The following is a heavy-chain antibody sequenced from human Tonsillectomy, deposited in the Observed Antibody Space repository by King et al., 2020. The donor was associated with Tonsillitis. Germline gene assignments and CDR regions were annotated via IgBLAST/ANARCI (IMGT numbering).Heavy chain of an antibody. J-gene: IGHJ6*02. CDR3: VKVSGYSSNWHSGVYYHGMDV. Sequence: VQLVESGGGVVQPGRSLRLSCGASGFTFSSYGMHWVRQDQGKGLEWVAVISYDGSNKYYAGSVKGRFTISRDNSKNTLYLQMNSLRVEDTAVYYCVKVSGYSSNWHSGVYYHGMDVWGQGTTVTVSS. D-gene: IGHD6-13*01. V-gene: IGHV3-30*18. CDR1: GFTFSSYG. CDR2: ISYDGSNK.